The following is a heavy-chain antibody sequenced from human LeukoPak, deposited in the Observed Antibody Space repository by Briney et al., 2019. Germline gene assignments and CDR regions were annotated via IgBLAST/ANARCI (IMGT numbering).Heavy chain of an antibody. J-gene: IGHJ5*02. CDR2: IYYSGST. V-gene: IGHV4-59*11. CDR3: ARSVDIVAPISWFDP. D-gene: IGHD5-12*01. CDR1: GGSISSHY. Sequence: SETLSLTCTVSGGSISSHYWSWIRQPPGKGLEWIGYIYYSGSTNYNPSLKSRVTISVDTSKNQFSPKLSSVTAADTAVYYCARSVDIVAPISWFDPGGQGTLVTVSS.